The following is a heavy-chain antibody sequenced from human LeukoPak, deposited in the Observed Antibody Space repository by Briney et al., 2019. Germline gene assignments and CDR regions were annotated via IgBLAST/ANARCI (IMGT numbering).Heavy chain of an antibody. Sequence: PSETLSLTCTVSGGSISSYYWSWIRQPPGKGLEWIGYIYYSGSTNYNPSLKSRVTISVDTSKNQFSLTLSSVTAADTAVYYCARGPKQQLVRRPIFFDYWGQGTLVTVSS. CDR1: GGSISSYY. V-gene: IGHV4-59*01. D-gene: IGHD6-13*01. CDR2: IYYSGST. J-gene: IGHJ4*02. CDR3: ARGPKQQLVRRPIFFDY.